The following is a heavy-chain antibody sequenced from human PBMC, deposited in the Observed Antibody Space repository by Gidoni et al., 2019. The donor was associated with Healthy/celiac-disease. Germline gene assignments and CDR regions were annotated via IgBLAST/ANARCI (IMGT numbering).Heavy chain of an antibody. V-gene: IGHV4-59*01. J-gene: IGHJ4*02. D-gene: IGHD4-17*01. Sequence: QVQLQESGPGLVKPSETLSLTCTVSGGSISSYYWSWIRQPPGKGLEWIGYIYYSGSTNYNPSLKSRVTISVDTSKNQFSLKLSSVTAADTAVYYCASLTTYGRAGAYFDYWGQGTLVTVSS. CDR3: ASLTTYGRAGAYFDY. CDR1: GGSISSYY. CDR2: IYYSGST.